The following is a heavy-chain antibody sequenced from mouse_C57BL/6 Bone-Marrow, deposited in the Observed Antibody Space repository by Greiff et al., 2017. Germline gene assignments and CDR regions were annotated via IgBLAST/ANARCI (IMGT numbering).Heavy chain of an antibody. CDR2: ILGGGST. V-gene: IGHV2-9*01. CDR3: ARHAEDYYGSEAMDY. Sequence: VKLVESGPGLVAPSQSLSITCTASGFPLTSYGVDWVRQPPGKGLEWLGVILGGGSTNNTSALMSRLSISKDKSKSQVFLKMNSLPSDDTALYYGARHAEDYYGSEAMDYWGQGTSVTVSS. J-gene: IGHJ4*01. CDR1: GFPLTSYG. D-gene: IGHD1-1*01.